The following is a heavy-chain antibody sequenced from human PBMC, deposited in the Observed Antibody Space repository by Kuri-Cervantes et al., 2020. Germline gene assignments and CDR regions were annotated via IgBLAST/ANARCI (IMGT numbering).Heavy chain of an antibody. J-gene: IGHJ4*02. CDR1: GGSISSYY. D-gene: IGHD1-26*01. Sequence: ESLKISCTVSGGSISSYYWSWIRQPAGKGLEWIGNIYYSGSTYYNPSLKGRITMSVDTSKNQFSLQLSSVTAADTAVYYCARLDYSESWFDYWGQGTLVTVSS. CDR3: ARLDYSESWFDY. V-gene: IGHV4-59*04. CDR2: IYYSGST.